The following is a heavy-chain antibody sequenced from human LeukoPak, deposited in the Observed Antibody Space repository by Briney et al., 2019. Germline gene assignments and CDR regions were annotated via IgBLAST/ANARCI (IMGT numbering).Heavy chain of an antibody. CDR1: GGSISSSSYY. D-gene: IGHD6-13*01. J-gene: IGHJ4*02. Sequence: PSETLSLTCTVSGGSISSSSYYWDWIRQPPGKGLEWIGSIYYSGSTYYNPSLKSRVTISVDTSKNQFSLKLSSVTAADTAVYYCATQSSSWNDYYFDYWGQGTLVTVSS. V-gene: IGHV4-39*01. CDR3: ATQSSSWNDYYFDY. CDR2: IYYSGST.